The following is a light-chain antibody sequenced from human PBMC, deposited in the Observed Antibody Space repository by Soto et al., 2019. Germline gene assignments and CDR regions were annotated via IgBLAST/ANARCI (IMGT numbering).Light chain of an antibody. Sequence: EIVLTQSPATLTLSPGERATLSCRASQSVGTYVSWFQQKPGHPPRLLISGASNRAAGIPARFSGSGSGTDFSLTISSLESEDFAVYYCQQNSNLQGTFGPGTKVDIK. J-gene: IGKJ1*01. V-gene: IGKV3-11*01. CDR3: QQNSNLQGT. CDR2: GAS. CDR1: QSVGTY.